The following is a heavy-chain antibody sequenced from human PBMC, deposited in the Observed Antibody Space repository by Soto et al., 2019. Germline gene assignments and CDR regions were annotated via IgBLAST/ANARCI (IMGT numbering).Heavy chain of an antibody. V-gene: IGHV3-30-3*01. J-gene: IGHJ6*02. CDR3: ARDLVATIGEGYGMDV. CDR1: GFTFSSYA. CDR2: ISYDGSNK. D-gene: IGHD5-12*01. Sequence: VGSLRLSCAASGFTFSSYAMHWVRQAPGKGLEWVAVISYDGSNKYYADSVKGRFTISRDNSKNTLYLQMNSLRAEDTAVYYCARDLVATIGEGYGMDVWGQGTTVTVSS.